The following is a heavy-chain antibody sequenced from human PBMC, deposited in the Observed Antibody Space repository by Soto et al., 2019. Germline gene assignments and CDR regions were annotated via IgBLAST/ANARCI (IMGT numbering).Heavy chain of an antibody. CDR3: ARFVRHQLPTIDF. CDR2: MNPERRNT. V-gene: IGHV1-8*01. J-gene: IGHJ4*02. Sequence: QVQLVQSGAEVKEPGGSVRVSCKASGYTLTSYDINWVRQATGQGLEGMGCMNPERRNTGYAQKFQGRVTMTSDTSISTAYMELTSLRSEDTAVYYCARFVRHQLPTIDFWGQGTLVTVSS. CDR1: GYTLTSYD. D-gene: IGHD2-2*01.